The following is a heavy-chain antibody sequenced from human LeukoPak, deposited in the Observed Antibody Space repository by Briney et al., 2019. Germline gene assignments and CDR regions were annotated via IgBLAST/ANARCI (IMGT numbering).Heavy chain of an antibody. J-gene: IGHJ4*02. V-gene: IGHV4-61*02. Sequence: SQTLSLTCTVSDDSISSGSYYWSWLRQPAGKGLEWIGRIYISGSTGYNPSLKSRVTIPVDTSKKQFALKLTSVTAADTAVYYCARGAAGTFDYWGQGTLVTVSS. CDR1: DDSISSGSYY. CDR2: IYISGST. D-gene: IGHD6-13*01. CDR3: ARGAAGTFDY.